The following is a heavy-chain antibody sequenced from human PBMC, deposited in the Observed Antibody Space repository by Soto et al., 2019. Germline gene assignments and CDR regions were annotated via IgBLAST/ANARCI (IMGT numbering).Heavy chain of an antibody. V-gene: IGHV3-7*03. CDR3: ARENRRITIFGVVIYYYYGMDG. Sequence: PGWSLRLSCAASGFTFSSYWMSWVRQAPGKGLEWVANIKQDGSEKYYVDSVKGRFTISRDNAKNSLYLQMNGLRAEDTAVYYCARENRRITIFGVVIYYYYGMDGWGQGTTATVSS. CDR1: GFTFSSYW. CDR2: IKQDGSEK. J-gene: IGHJ6*02. D-gene: IGHD3-3*01.